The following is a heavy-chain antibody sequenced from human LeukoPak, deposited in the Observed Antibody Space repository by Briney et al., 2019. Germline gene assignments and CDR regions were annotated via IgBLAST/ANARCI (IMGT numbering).Heavy chain of an antibody. D-gene: IGHD6-19*01. Sequence: TASETQSLTCAVYGGSFSGYYWSWIRQPPGKGLEWIGEINHSGSTNYNPSLKSRVTISVDTSKNQFSLKLSSVTAADTAVYYCASMDSSGWARYYYYYGMDVWGQGTTVTVSS. V-gene: IGHV4-34*01. J-gene: IGHJ6*02. CDR2: INHSGST. CDR3: ASMDSSGWARYYYYYGMDV. CDR1: GGSFSGYY.